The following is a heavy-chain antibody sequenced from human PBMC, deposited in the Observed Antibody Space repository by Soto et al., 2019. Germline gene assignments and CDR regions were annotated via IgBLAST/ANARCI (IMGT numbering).Heavy chain of an antibody. CDR1: GYGFTTYG. Sequence: QVHLVQSGAEVKKPGASVKVSCKGSGYGFTTYGITWVRQAPGQGLEWMAWISAHNGNTNYAQKLQGSVTETRATATSTAYMELRSLRSDDTAVYYCARGRYGDYWGQGALVTVSS. CDR2: ISAHNGNT. J-gene: IGHJ4*02. D-gene: IGHD1-1*01. V-gene: IGHV1-18*01. CDR3: ARGRYGDY.